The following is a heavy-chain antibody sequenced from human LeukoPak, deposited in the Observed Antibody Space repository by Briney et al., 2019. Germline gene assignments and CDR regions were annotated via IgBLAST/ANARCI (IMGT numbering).Heavy chain of an antibody. CDR2: INHSGST. D-gene: IGHD3-22*01. J-gene: IGHJ4*02. CDR1: GGSFSGYY. CDR3: ARGDYYDTDY. V-gene: IGHV4-34*01. Sequence: SETLSLTCAVYGGSFSGYYWSWIRQPPGKGPEWIGEINHSGSTYYNPSLKSRVTISVDTSKNQFSLKLSSVTAADTAVYYCARGDYYDTDYWGQGTLVTVSS.